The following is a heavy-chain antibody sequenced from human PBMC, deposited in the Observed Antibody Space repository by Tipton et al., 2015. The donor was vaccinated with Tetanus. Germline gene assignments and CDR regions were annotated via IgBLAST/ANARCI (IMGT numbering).Heavy chain of an antibody. CDR2: IYPGDSDT. Sequence: QSGAEVKKPGESLKISCQGSGYNFNLYWIAWVRQMPGKGLEYMGIIYPGDSDTRYSPPFQGQVTISADRSLRTAYLQWSSLKASDTAMYYCARAHYDFWSSDPYYYGMDVWGQGTTVTVSS. CDR1: GYNFNLYW. V-gene: IGHV5-51*01. CDR3: ARAHYDFWSSDPYYYGMDV. D-gene: IGHD3-3*01. J-gene: IGHJ6*02.